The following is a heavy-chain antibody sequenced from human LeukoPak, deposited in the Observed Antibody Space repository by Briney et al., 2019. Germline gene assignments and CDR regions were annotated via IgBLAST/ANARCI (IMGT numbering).Heavy chain of an antibody. D-gene: IGHD3-3*01. CDR3: ARIDDWDFWSGSKGSFDY. Sequence: PGGSLRLSCIGSTFTFSDYGMHWVRQAPGKGLEWVSAIIGSGGSTYYADSVKGRFTISRDNSKNTLYLQMNSLRAEDTAVYYCARIDDWDFWSGSKGSFDYWGQGTLVTVSS. CDR2: IIGSGGST. V-gene: IGHV3-NL1*01. CDR1: TFTFSDYG. J-gene: IGHJ4*02.